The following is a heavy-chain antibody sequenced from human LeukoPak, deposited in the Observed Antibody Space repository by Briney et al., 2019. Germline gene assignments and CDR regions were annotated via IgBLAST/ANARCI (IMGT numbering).Heavy chain of an antibody. D-gene: IGHD2-15*01. CDR1: GFTFSDCY. V-gene: IGHV3-11*03. CDR3: ARRQVVGGNYYGIDV. Sequence: PGGSLRLSCAASGFTFSDCYMSWIRQAPGKGLEWVSYISSSSSYTNYAESVKGRFTISRDNAKNSLYLQMNSLRAEDTAVYYCARRQVVGGNYYGIDVWGQGTTVTVSS. J-gene: IGHJ6*02. CDR2: ISSSSSYT.